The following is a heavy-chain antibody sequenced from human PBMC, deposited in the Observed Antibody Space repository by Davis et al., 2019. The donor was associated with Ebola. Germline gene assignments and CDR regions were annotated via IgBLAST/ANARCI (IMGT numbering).Heavy chain of an antibody. CDR2: IIPIFGTA. Sequence: SVKVSCKASGGTFSSYAISWVRQAPGQGLEWLGGIIPIFGTANYAQKFQGRVTITADESTSTAYMELSSLRSEDTAVYYCARASSSWYRYYYYGMDVWGQGTTVTVSS. D-gene: IGHD6-13*01. V-gene: IGHV1-69*13. CDR3: ARASSSWYRYYYYGMDV. J-gene: IGHJ6*02. CDR1: GGTFSSYA.